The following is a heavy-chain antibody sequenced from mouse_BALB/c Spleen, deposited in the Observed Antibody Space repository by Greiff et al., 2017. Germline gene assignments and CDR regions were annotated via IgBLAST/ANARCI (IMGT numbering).Heavy chain of an antibody. J-gene: IGHJ4*01. CDR2: IWSGGST. V-gene: IGHV2-2*02. CDR3: ARNSLLLLYYAMDY. D-gene: IGHD1-2*01. CDR1: GFSLTSYG. Sequence: VMLVESGPGLVQPSQSLSITCTVSGFSLTSYGVHWVRQSPGKGLEWLGGIWSGGSTDYNAAFISRMSISKDNSKCQVFFKMNSLQANDTAIYYCARNSLLLLYYAMDYWGQGTSVTVSS.